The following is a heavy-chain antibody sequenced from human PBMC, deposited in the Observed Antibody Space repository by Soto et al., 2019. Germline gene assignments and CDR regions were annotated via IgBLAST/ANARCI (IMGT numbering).Heavy chain of an antibody. D-gene: IGHD2-2*01. V-gene: IGHV4-59*01. J-gene: IGHJ6*03. CDR1: GDSISSYY. CDR3: ARGRPQKGVYCSSTSCYSYYYYHMDV. Sequence: QVQLQESGPGLVKPSETLYITYTVSGDSISSYYWSWIRQPPGKGLEWIGYIYYSGSTNYNPSLKSRVTISVDTSKNQFSLKRSSVIAADTSVYYCARGRPQKGVYCSSTSCYSYYYYHMDVWGKGTTVTVSS. CDR2: IYYSGST.